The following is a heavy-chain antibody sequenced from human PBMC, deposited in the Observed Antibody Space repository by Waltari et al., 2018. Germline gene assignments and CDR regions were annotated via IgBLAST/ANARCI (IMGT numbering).Heavy chain of an antibody. D-gene: IGHD3-22*01. CDR1: GGSISSSSYY. V-gene: IGHV4-39*01. J-gene: IGHJ4*02. CDR3: ARLPRLVITPDY. Sequence: QLQLQESGPGLVKPSETLSLTCTVSGGSISSSSYYWGWIRQPPGKGLEWIGSIYYSGSTYYSPSLKSRVTISVDTSKIQFSLKLSSVTAADTAVYYCARLPRLVITPDYWGQGTLVTVSS. CDR2: IYYSGST.